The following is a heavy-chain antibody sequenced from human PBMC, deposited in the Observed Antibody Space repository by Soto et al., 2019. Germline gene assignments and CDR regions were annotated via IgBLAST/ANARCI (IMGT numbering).Heavy chain of an antibody. J-gene: IGHJ4*02. CDR1: GDSISNYY. Sequence: SETLSLTCTVSGDSISNYYWSWIRQHPGKGLEWIGYIYYSGSTYYNPSLKSRVTISVDTSKNQFSLKLSSVTAADTAVYYCARVPDILTGYPFDYWGQGTLVTVSS. CDR2: IYYSGST. CDR3: ARVPDILTGYPFDY. V-gene: IGHV4-59*06. D-gene: IGHD3-9*01.